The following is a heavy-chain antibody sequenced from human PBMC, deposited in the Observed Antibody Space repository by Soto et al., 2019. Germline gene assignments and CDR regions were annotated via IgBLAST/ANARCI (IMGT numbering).Heavy chain of an antibody. Sequence: ASVKVSCKASGYTFSTYAFRWVRPAPGQGLEWMGWIRVYNGKTEYAQKLQGRVTLTTDTSTSTAYMELRSLRYDDTAVYYCAEDLIDYSNFYFDYWGQGTRVTVSS. CDR1: GYTFSTYA. CDR3: AEDLIDYSNFYFDY. D-gene: IGHD4-4*01. J-gene: IGHJ4*02. V-gene: IGHV1-18*01. CDR2: IRVYNGKT.